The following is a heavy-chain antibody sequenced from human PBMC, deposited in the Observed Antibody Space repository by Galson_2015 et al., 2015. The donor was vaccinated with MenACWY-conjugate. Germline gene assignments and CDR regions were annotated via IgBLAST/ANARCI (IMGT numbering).Heavy chain of an antibody. D-gene: IGHD4-17*01. CDR2: IYPGDSDT. CDR3: ATTTVTTLRDYYYGMDV. CDR1: GYSFTSYW. V-gene: IGHV5-51*01. Sequence: QSGAEVKKPGESLKISCKGSGYSFTSYWIGWVRQMPGKGLEWMGIIYPGDSDTRYSPSFQGQVTISADKSISTAYLQWSSLKASDTAMYYCATTTVTTLRDYYYGMDVWGQGTTVTVSS. J-gene: IGHJ6*02.